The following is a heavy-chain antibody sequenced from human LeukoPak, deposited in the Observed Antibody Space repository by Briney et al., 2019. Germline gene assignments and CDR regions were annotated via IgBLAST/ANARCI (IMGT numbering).Heavy chain of an antibody. CDR2: INPNSGNT. J-gene: IGHJ6*04. CDR3: ATNSSTWLSAMDV. V-gene: IGHV1-8*01. D-gene: IGHD6-13*01. CDR1: GYTFTNYE. Sequence: ASVKVSCKASGYTFTNYEINCVRQATGQGLEWMGWINPNSGNTGYAQKFQGRVTMTRNTSISTAYMELSSLRSEDTAVYYCATNSSTWLSAMDVWGKGTTVTVSS.